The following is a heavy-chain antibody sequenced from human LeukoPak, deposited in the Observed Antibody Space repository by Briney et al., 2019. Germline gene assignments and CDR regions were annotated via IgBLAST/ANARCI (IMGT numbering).Heavy chain of an antibody. V-gene: IGHV3-30*02. CDR2: IRYDGSNK. J-gene: IGHJ4*02. CDR1: GFTFSSYG. D-gene: IGHD1-26*01. CDR3: ARGLVGAVPPFGH. Sequence: GGSLRLSCAASGFTFSSYGMHWVRQAPGKGLEWVAFIRYDGSNKYYADSVKGRFTISRDNSKNTLYLQMNSLRAEDTAVYYCARGLVGAVPPFGHWGQGTLVTVSS.